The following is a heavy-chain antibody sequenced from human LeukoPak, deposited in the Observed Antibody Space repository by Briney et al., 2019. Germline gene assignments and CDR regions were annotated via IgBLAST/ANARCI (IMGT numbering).Heavy chain of an antibody. CDR3: AREGRDYDSSGTLFDY. V-gene: IGHV3-23*01. Sequence: GGSLRLSCAVSGITLSNYGMSWVRQAPGKGLEWVAGMSDSGGRTNYADSVKGRFTISRDNPKNTLYLQMNSLRAEDTAVYFCAREGRDYDSSGTLFDYWGQGTLVTVSS. CDR2: MSDSGGRT. J-gene: IGHJ4*02. CDR1: GITLSNYG. D-gene: IGHD3-22*01.